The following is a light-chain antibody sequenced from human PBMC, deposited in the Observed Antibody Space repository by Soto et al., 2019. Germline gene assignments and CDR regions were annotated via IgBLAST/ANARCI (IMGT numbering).Light chain of an antibody. J-gene: IGKJ1*01. CDR2: DAS. CDR1: QSISSW. V-gene: IGKV1-5*01. CDR3: QNYNSCSEA. Sequence: EIQTTQSPSTLSAYLLQIVTITRRASQSISSWLAWYQQKPGKAPKLLIYDASSLERGVPSRFSGSGSGTEFTLTISNLQPDDFATYYCQNYNSCSEAFGEGSKGDIK.